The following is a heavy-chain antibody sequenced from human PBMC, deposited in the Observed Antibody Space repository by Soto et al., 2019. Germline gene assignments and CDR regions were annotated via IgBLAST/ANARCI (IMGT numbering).Heavy chain of an antibody. D-gene: IGHD6-13*01. J-gene: IGHJ5*02. CDR2: IIPILGIA. CDR1: GGTFSSYT. V-gene: IGHV1-69*04. Sequence: SVKVSCKASGGTFSSYTISWVRQAPGQGLEWMGRIIPILGIANYAQKFQGRVTITADKSTSTAYMELSSLRSEDTAVYYCARERPDGSRLDPWGQGTLVTVSS. CDR3: ARERPDGSRLDP.